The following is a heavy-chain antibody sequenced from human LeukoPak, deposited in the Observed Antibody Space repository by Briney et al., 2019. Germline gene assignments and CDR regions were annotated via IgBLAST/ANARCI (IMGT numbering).Heavy chain of an antibody. Sequence: PGGSLRLSCAASGLTFSDYYMSWIRQAPGKGLEWVSYISSSGSTIYYADSVKGRFTISRDNSKNTLYLQMNSLRAEDTAVYYCARSAQTMTTVTHFDYWGQGTLVTVSS. CDR3: ARSAQTMTTVTHFDY. CDR1: GLTFSDYY. J-gene: IGHJ4*02. V-gene: IGHV3-11*04. CDR2: ISSSGSTI. D-gene: IGHD4-11*01.